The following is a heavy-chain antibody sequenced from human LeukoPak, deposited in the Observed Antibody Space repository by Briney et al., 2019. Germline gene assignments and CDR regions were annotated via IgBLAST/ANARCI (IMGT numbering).Heavy chain of an antibody. D-gene: IGHD3-10*01. J-gene: IGHJ4*02. CDR2: IYHSAST. CDR3: ARVLWFGKYYFDY. CDR1: GYSISSGYY. V-gene: IGHV4-38-2*02. Sequence: SETLSLTCTVSGYSISSGYYWGWIRQPPGKGLEWIGSIYHSASTYYNPSLKSRVTISVDTSKNQFSLKLSSVIAADTAVYYCARVLWFGKYYFDYWGQGTLVTVSS.